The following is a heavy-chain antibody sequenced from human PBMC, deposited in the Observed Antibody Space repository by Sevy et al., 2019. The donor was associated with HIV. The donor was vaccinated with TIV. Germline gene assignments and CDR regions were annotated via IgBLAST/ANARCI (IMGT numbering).Heavy chain of an antibody. Sequence: GGSLRLSCAASGFTFDDYAIYWVRQAPGKGLEWVSGISWNSGSRDYADSVKGRFTISRDNAKNSLYLQMNSLRPEDTALYYCAKGYRYGLPIQYGMDVWGQGTTVTVSS. CDR1: GFTFDDYA. CDR2: ISWNSGSR. D-gene: IGHD5-18*01. CDR3: AKGYRYGLPIQYGMDV. J-gene: IGHJ6*02. V-gene: IGHV3-9*01.